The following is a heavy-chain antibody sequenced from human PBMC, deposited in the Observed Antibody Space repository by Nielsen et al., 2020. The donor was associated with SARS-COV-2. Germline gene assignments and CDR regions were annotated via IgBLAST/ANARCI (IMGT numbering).Heavy chain of an antibody. CDR1: GGSFSGYY. J-gene: IGHJ4*02. D-gene: IGHD6-6*01. CDR2: IYHSGST. Sequence: SETLSLTCAVYGGSFSGYYWSWIRQPPGKGLEWTGYIYHSGSTYYNPSLKSRVTISVDRSKNQFSLKLSSVTAADTAVYYCASRDIYSSSLGANDYWGQGTLVTVSS. V-gene: IGHV4-30-2*01. CDR3: ASRDIYSSSLGANDY.